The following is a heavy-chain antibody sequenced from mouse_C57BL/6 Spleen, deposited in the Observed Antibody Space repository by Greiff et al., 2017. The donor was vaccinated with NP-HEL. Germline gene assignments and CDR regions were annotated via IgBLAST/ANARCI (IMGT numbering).Heavy chain of an antibody. CDR1: GFTFSDYG. V-gene: IGHV5-17*01. Sequence: EVKVVASGGGLVKPGGSLKLSCAASGFTFSDYGMHWVRQAPETGLEWVAYIISGSSTIYYADTVKGRFTISRDNAKNTLFLQVTRLRSEDTAMYYCAGQLRLQNYAMDYWGQGTSVTVSS. D-gene: IGHD3-2*02. J-gene: IGHJ4*01. CDR2: IISGSSTI. CDR3: AGQLRLQNYAMDY.